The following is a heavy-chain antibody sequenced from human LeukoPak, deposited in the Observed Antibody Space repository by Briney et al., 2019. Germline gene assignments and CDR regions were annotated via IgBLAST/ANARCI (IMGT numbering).Heavy chain of an antibody. CDR3: AKYSKGSIAAGFDY. J-gene: IGHJ4*02. CDR2: ISGSGGST. V-gene: IGHV3-23*01. Sequence: GGSLRLSCAASGFTFSSYAMSWVRQAPGKGLEWVSAISGSGGSTYYADSVKGRFTISRDDSKNTLYLQMNSLRAEDTAVYYCAKYSKGSIAAGFDYWGQGTLVTVSS. D-gene: IGHD6-6*01. CDR1: GFTFSSYA.